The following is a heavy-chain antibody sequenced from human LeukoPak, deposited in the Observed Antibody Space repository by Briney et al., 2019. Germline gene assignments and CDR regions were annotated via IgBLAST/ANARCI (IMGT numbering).Heavy chain of an antibody. V-gene: IGHV4-4*07. CDR3: ARDRSLWFRELLGFDP. Sequence: SENLSLTCTVSGGSISSYYWSWIRQPAGKGLEWIGRIYTSGSTNYNSSLKSRVTMSVDTSKNQFSLKLSSVTAADTGVYYCARDRSLWFRELLGFDPWGQGTLVTVPS. CDR2: IYTSGST. CDR1: GGSISSYY. D-gene: IGHD3-10*01. J-gene: IGHJ5*02.